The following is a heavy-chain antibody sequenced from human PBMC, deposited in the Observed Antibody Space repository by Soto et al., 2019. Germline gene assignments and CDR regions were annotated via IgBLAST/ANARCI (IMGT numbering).Heavy chain of an antibody. V-gene: IGHV4-31*11. D-gene: IGHD4-17*01. CDR3: AGSRGVTNPPRPYSFHS. CDR2: IYYSGST. J-gene: IGHJ5*01. Sequence: QVQLQESGPGLVNPSQTLSLTCAVSGDSISKSGYYWSWIRQNQGKALEWIGYIYYSGSTFYNPSLKGRVSIPLATSKNHRSLRLPSVTVADTAVYYCAGSRGVTNPPRPYSFHSWGKGTLVAFSS. CDR1: GDSISKSGYY.